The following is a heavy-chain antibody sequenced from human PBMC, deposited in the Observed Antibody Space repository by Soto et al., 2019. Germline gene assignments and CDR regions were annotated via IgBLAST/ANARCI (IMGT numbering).Heavy chain of an antibody. CDR1: GYHFTAYG. J-gene: IGHJ6*02. V-gene: IGHV1-18*01. CDR2: VSTNNADT. D-gene: IGHD3-3*01. CDR3: ARVTDFWRHYYYYGMDV. Sequence: ASVKVSFKTSGYHFTAYGLAWLRQAPGQRPEWMGWVSTNNADTNYAQKFQGRVTMTTDKSTTTTYMELRSLRSDDTAVHYCARVTDFWRHYYYYGMDVWGQGTTVTVSS.